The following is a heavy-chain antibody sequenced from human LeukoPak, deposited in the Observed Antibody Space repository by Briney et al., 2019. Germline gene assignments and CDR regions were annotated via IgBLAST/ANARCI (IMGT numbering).Heavy chain of an antibody. D-gene: IGHD5-24*01. V-gene: IGHV3-30-3*01. CDR2: ISYDGSNK. CDR3: ARWGDGYGFDY. J-gene: IGHJ4*02. Sequence: GGSLRLSCAASGFTFNKYAMHWVRQAPGKGLEWVAVISYDGSNKYYADSVKGRFTISRDNSKNTLYLQMNSLRAEDTAVYYCARWGDGYGFDYWGQGTLVTVSS. CDR1: GFTFNKYA.